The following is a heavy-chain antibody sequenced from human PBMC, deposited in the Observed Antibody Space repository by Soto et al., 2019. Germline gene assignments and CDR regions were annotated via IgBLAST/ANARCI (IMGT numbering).Heavy chain of an antibody. V-gene: IGHV4-30-4*01. J-gene: IGHJ4*02. CDR2: IYYSGST. D-gene: IGHD6-13*01. Sequence: QVQLQESGPGLVKPSQTLSLTCTVSGGSISSGDYYWSWIRQPPGKGLEWIGSIYYSGSTYYNPSLKNRVTISVYTSKNHFSLKLNSVTAADTAVYYCASRHSSPYFDYWGQGTLVTVSS. CDR3: ASRHSSPYFDY. CDR1: GGSISSGDYY.